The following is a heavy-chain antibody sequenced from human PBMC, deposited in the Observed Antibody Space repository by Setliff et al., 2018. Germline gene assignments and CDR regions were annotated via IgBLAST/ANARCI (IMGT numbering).Heavy chain of an antibody. D-gene: IGHD3-22*01. CDR3: ARDADNYDTSENPIFDY. Sequence: GASVKVSCKASGYTFTNYGISWARQAPGQGLEWMAYINAYNGDTYYAENLQVRVTVSTDTSTTTTYMELRNLRSDDTAVYYCARDADNYDTSENPIFDYWGQGTLVTVSS. V-gene: IGHV1-18*01. CDR2: INAYNGDT. CDR1: GYTFTNYG. J-gene: IGHJ4*02.